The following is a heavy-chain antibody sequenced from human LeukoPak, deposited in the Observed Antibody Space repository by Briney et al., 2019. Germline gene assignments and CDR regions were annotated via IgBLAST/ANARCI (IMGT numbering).Heavy chain of an antibody. J-gene: IGHJ4*02. D-gene: IGHD6-13*01. CDR1: GFTVSSNY. Sequence: GGSLRLSCAASGFTVSSNYMSWVRQAPGKRLEWVSVIYSGGSTYYADSVKGRFTIFRDNSKNTMYLQKNSLRAEDTAVYYCARSLSGLYSSSWYYFDYWGQGTLVTVSS. CDR3: ARSLSGLYSSSWYYFDY. CDR2: IYSGGST. V-gene: IGHV3-53*01.